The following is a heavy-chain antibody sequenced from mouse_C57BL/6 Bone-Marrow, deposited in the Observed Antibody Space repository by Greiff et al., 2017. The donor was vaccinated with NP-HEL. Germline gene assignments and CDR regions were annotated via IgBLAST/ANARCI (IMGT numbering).Heavy chain of an antibody. J-gene: IGHJ1*03. Sequence: EVMLVESEGGLVQPGSSMKLSCTASGFTFSDYYMAWVRQVPEKGLEWVANINYDGSSTYYLDSLQSRFIISRDNAKNTLYLQMSSLKSEDTATYYCARDRNYDGYHFDVGGTGTTVTVSS. V-gene: IGHV5-16*01. CDR3: ARDRNYDGYHFDV. CDR1: GFTFSDYY. D-gene: IGHD2-3*01. CDR2: INYDGSST.